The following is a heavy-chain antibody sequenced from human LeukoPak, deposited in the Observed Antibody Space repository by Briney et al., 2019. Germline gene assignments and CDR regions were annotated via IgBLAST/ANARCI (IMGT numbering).Heavy chain of an antibody. CDR2: IYYTGST. D-gene: IGHD4-23*01. V-gene: IGHV4-61*01. CDR1: DGSVSSGYYY. J-gene: IGHJ5*02. Sequence: SETLSLTCTVSDGSVSSGYYYWTWTRQPPGKGLEWIGYIYYTGSTNYNPSLKSRVTMSVDTSKNQFSLKLSPVTAADTAVYYCAKATVGKWFDPWGQGTLVTVSS. CDR3: AKATVGKWFDP.